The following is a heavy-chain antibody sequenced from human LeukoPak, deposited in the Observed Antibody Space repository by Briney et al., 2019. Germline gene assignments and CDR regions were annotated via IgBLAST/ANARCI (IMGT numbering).Heavy chain of an antibody. Sequence: PGGSLRLSCAASGFTFSSYGMHWVRQAPGKGLEWVAVIWYDGSNKYYADSVKGRFTISRDNSKNTLYLQMNSLRAEDTAVYYCAREPHTDSDAFDIWGQGTMVTVS. J-gene: IGHJ3*02. CDR3: AREPHTDSDAFDI. CDR1: GFTFSSYG. D-gene: IGHD4-17*01. CDR2: IWYDGSNK. V-gene: IGHV3-33*01.